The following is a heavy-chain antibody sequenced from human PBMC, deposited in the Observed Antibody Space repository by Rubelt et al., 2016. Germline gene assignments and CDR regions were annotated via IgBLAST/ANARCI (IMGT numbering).Heavy chain of an antibody. CDR1: GFTFDSSA. D-gene: IGHD5-12*01. CDR2: VAYDGTNE. Sequence: SGFTFDSSAMHWVRQAPGKGLEWVAIVAYDGTNEYYRDSVKGRFTISRDNSKNTLYLQMNSLRPEDTAVYYCARSLGSGYILYYFDHWGQGTPVTVSS. J-gene: IGHJ4*02. V-gene: IGHV3-30*04. CDR3: ARSLGSGYILYYFDH.